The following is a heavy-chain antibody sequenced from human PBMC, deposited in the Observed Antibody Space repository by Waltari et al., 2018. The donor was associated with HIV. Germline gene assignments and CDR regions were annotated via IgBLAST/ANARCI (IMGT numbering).Heavy chain of an antibody. CDR2: ISWNGNAI. D-gene: IGHD6-19*01. V-gene: IGHV3-9*01. CDR3: AKGRWLQAFDS. Sequence: EVQLVESGGGLVQPGRSLRLSCAASGFIFDDYAMHWVRQAPGKGLEWVSSISWNGNAIEYADSVKGRFTISRDNVKNSLFMQMNSLRGEDTAFYYCAKGRWLQAFDSWGRGTLVTVSS. J-gene: IGHJ4*02. CDR1: GFIFDDYA.